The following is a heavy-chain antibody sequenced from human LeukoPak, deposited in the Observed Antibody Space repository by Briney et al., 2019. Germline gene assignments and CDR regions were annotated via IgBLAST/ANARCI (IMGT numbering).Heavy chain of an antibody. V-gene: IGHV5-10-1*01. CDR3: ARGDHPCSGGCCPTDYYYGMDV. J-gene: IGHJ6*02. CDR1: GYSFTSYW. CDR2: IDPSDSYT. D-gene: IGHD2-15*01. Sequence: GESLRISCKGSGYSFTSYWISWVRQMPGKGLEWMGRIDPSDSYTNYSPSFQGHVTISADKSISTAYLQWSSLKASDTAMYYCARGDHPCSGGCCPTDYYYGMDVWGQGTTVTVSS.